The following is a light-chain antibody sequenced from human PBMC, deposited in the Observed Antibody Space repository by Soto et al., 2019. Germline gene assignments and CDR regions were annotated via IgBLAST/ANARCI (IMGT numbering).Light chain of an antibody. CDR3: TSYTTSSTWV. CDR1: GSDVGRYNY. Sequence: QSALTQPASVSGSPGQSITISCTGTGSDVGRYNYVSWYQQYPGKAPKLMIYEVSNRPSGVSIRFSGSKSANTASRTISGLQAEDEADYYFTSYTTSSTWVFGGGTKLTVL. CDR2: EVS. V-gene: IGLV2-14*01. J-gene: IGLJ3*02.